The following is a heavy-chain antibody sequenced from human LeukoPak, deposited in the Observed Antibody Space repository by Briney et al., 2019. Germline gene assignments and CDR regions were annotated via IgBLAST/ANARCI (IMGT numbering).Heavy chain of an antibody. D-gene: IGHD5-12*01. J-gene: IGHJ4*02. V-gene: IGHV3-74*01. CDR1: GFTFSSYW. Sequence: GGSLRLSCAASGFTFSSYWMHWVRQAPGKGLVWVSRINTDGSSTSYADSVKGRFTISRDNSKNTLYLQMNGLRAEDTAVYYCAKGAPGYTGYDYLLGALDYWGQGTLVTVSS. CDR2: INTDGSST. CDR3: AKGAPGYTGYDYLLGALDY.